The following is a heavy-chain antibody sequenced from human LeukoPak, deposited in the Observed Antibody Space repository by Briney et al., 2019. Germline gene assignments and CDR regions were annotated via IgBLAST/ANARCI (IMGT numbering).Heavy chain of an antibody. J-gene: IGHJ6*02. CDR1: GFTFSSYD. V-gene: IGHV3-13*01. CDR3: ARWGQTVTTYYYSGMDV. CDR2: IGTAGDT. D-gene: IGHD4-11*01. Sequence: PGGSLRLSCVASGFTFSSYDMLWVRQTTGKGLEWVSGIGTAGDTYYPGSVKGRFTISRENAKNSLYLQMNSLRAGDTAVYYCARWGQTVTTYYYSGMDVWGQGTTVTVSS.